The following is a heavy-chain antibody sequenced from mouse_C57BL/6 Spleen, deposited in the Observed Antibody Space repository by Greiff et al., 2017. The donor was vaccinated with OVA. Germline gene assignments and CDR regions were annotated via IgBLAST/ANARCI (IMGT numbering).Heavy chain of an antibody. CDR3: ASYSNYYYAMDY. CDR2: IYPGDGDT. CDR1: GYAFSSSW. J-gene: IGHJ4*01. V-gene: IGHV1-82*01. D-gene: IGHD2-5*01. Sequence: VQLQQSGPELVKPGASVKISCKASGYAFSSSWMNWVKQRPGKGLEWIGRIYPGDGDTNYNGKFKGKATLTADKSSSTAYMQLSSLTSEDSAVYFCASYSNYYYAMDYWGQGTSVTVSS.